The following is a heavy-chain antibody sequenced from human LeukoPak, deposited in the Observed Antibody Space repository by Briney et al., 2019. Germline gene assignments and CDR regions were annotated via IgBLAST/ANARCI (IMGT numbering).Heavy chain of an antibody. Sequence: GGSLRLSCTASGISFASYSMHWVRQAPGKGLEWVAVIIHDGSNQHYADSVKGRFTISRDNSKNTVSLQMNSLRGEDTAVYYCAKDSAFYYIDVWGKGTTVIISS. CDR1: GISFASYS. CDR2: IIHDGSNQ. CDR3: AKDSAFYYIDV. V-gene: IGHV3-30*18. J-gene: IGHJ6*03. D-gene: IGHD3-10*01.